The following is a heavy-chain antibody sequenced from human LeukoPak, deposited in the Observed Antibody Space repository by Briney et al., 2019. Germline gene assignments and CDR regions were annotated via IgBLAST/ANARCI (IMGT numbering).Heavy chain of an antibody. V-gene: IGHV3-23*01. CDR3: AREKVIGQWLVQFDY. J-gene: IGHJ4*02. CDR1: GFTLSSYA. D-gene: IGHD6-19*01. Sequence: AGGSLRLSCAASGFTLSSYAMSWVRQAPGKGLEWVSAISGSGGSTYYADSVKGRFTISRDNAKNSLYLQMNSLRAEDTAVYYCAREKVIGQWLVQFDYWGQGTLVTVSS. CDR2: ISGSGGST.